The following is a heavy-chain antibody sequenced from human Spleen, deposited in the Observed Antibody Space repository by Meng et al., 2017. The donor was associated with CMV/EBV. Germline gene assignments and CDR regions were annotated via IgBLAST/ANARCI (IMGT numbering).Heavy chain of an antibody. Sequence: GYYIHWVRQAPGQGLEWMGWINPNSGGTNFAQKFQGRVTMTRDTSISTAYMELTRLTSDDTAIYYCARAYYDFWSGYTPSPNWFAPWGQGTLVTVSS. CDR2: INPNSGGT. V-gene: IGHV1-2*02. CDR3: ARAYYDFWSGYTPSPNWFAP. D-gene: IGHD3-3*01. CDR1: GYY. J-gene: IGHJ5*02.